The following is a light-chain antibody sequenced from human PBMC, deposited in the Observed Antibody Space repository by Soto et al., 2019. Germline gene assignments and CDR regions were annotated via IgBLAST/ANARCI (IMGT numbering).Light chain of an antibody. Sequence: DIQMTQSPSSLSASVGDRVTITCRASQSISSYLNWYQQKPGKAPKLLIYAASSLQSGVPSRFSGSGSGTDFTLTISSLQPEDFATYYCLQSFNTPLTFGGGSTIEIK. CDR1: QSISSY. J-gene: IGKJ4*01. CDR3: LQSFNTPLT. V-gene: IGKV1-39*01. CDR2: AAS.